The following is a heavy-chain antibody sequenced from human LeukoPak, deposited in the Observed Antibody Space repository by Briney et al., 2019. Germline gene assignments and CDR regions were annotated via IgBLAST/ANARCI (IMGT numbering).Heavy chain of an antibody. J-gene: IGHJ4*02. CDR2: IGSSAGDT. CDR3: AKYYYTSGSSGGRVFDY. V-gene: IGHV3-23*01. D-gene: IGHD3-10*01. Sequence: GGSLRLSCAASGFTFNTYAMNWVRQAPGKGLEWVSTIGSSAGDTHYADSVKGRFTISRDNSKNSLYLQMNGLRAEDTAVYYCAKYYYTSGSSGGRVFDYWGQGTLVTVSS. CDR1: GFTFNTYA.